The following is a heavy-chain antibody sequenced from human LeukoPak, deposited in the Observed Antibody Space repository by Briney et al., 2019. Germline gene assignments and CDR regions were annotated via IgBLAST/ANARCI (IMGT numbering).Heavy chain of an antibody. J-gene: IGHJ4*02. V-gene: IGHV3-20*04. D-gene: IGHD2-21*02. Sequence: PGGSLRLSCAASGFTFDDYGLSWVRQAPGKGLEWVSGINWNGGSTGYADSVKGRFTISRDNAKNSLYLQMNSLRPDDTAVYYCIKTKDCGHDCFLYDFWGQGTLVTVSS. CDR3: IKTKDCGHDCFLYDF. CDR1: GFTFDDYG. CDR2: INWNGGST.